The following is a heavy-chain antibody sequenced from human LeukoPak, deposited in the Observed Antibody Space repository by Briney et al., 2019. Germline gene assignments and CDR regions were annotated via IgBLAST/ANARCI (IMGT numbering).Heavy chain of an antibody. V-gene: IGHV4-59*08. J-gene: IGHJ5*02. D-gene: IGHD6-13*01. CDR2: VYYTGST. Sequence: SETLSLTCSVSGGSINNYFWNWLRQPPGRGLDWIGHVYYTGSTRYNPSLKSRVFISIDTSMNQFSLKLSSVTAADTAVYYCAQRARAEADTSPDNWIDPWGQGTLVTVSS. CDR3: AQRARAEADTSPDNWIDP. CDR1: GGSINNYF.